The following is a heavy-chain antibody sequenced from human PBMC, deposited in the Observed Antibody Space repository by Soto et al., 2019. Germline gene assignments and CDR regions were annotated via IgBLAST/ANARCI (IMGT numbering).Heavy chain of an antibody. Sequence: GGSLRLSCAASGFILSDYGMHWVRQAPGRGLEWVAFISFAGSTHYGESMNGRFTISRDTSKNMLYLQMSGLRPDDTGVYYCAKEQFNTGWTKPGSWGQGTLVTVSS. CDR3: AKEQFNTGWTKPGS. CDR2: ISFAGST. J-gene: IGHJ5*02. V-gene: IGHV3-30*18. CDR1: GFILSDYG. D-gene: IGHD6-19*01.